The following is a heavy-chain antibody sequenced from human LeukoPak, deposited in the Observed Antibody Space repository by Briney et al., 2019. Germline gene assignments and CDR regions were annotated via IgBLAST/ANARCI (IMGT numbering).Heavy chain of an antibody. CDR3: ARDYYGSGSYYPDPRDYYGMDV. V-gene: IGHV4-30-2*01. CDR1: GGSISSGGYY. Sequence: SQTLSLTCTVSGGSISSGGYYWSWIRQPPGKGLEWIGYIYHSGSTYYNPSLKSRVTISVDRSKNQFSLKLSSVTAADTAVYYCARDYYGSGSYYPDPRDYYGMDVWGQGTTVTVSS. CDR2: IYHSGST. J-gene: IGHJ6*02. D-gene: IGHD3-10*01.